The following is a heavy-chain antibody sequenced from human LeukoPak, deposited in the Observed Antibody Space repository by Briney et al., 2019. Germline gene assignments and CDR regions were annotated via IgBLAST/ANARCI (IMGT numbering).Heavy chain of an antibody. D-gene: IGHD2-2*01. Sequence: SETLSLTCAVYGGSFSGYYWSWIRQPPGKGLEWIGEINHSGSTNYNPSLKSRVTIPVDTSKNQFSLKLSSVTAADTAVYYCASRRSLGYCSSTSCRSGPDYWGQGTLVTVSS. CDR2: INHSGST. CDR1: GGSFSGYY. V-gene: IGHV4-34*01. J-gene: IGHJ4*02. CDR3: ASRRSLGYCSSTSCRSGPDY.